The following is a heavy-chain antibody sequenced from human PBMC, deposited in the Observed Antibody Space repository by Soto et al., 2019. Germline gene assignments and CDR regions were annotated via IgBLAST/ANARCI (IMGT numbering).Heavy chain of an antibody. CDR3: AKATLGPDYDFWSGYYGFDP. V-gene: IGHV3-23*01. D-gene: IGHD3-3*01. J-gene: IGHJ5*02. Sequence: GGSLRLSCAASGFTFSSYAMSWVRQAPGKGLEWVSAISGSGGSTYYADSVKGRFTISRDNSKNALYLQMNSLRAEDTAVYYCAKATLGPDYDFWSGYYGFDPWGQGTLVTVSS. CDR1: GFTFSSYA. CDR2: ISGSGGST.